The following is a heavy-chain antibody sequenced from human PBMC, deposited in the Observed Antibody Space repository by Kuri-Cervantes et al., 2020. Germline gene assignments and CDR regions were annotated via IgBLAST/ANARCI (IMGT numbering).Heavy chain of an antibody. D-gene: IGHD4-11*01. Sequence: GESLKISCAASGFTFNNYDMHWVRQPTGKGLEWVSAIGTAGDTYYPGYVKGRFTISRDNSKNTLYLQMNSLRAEDTAVYYCARGGPSLQYYYYGMDVWGQGTTVTVSS. CDR1: GFTFNNYD. J-gene: IGHJ6*02. CDR3: ARGGPSLQYYYYGMDV. CDR2: IGTAGDT. V-gene: IGHV3-13*01.